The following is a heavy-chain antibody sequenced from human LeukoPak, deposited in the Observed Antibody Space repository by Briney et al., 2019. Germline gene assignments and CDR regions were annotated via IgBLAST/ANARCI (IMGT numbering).Heavy chain of an antibody. Sequence: SETLSLTCTVSGGSISSYYWSWIRQPPGKGLEWIGYIYYSGSTNYNPSLKSRVTISVDTSKNQFSLKLSSATAADTAVYYCASTRTLDYYGMDVWGQGTTVTVSS. V-gene: IGHV4-59*08. J-gene: IGHJ6*02. D-gene: IGHD2-2*01. CDR3: ASTRTLDYYGMDV. CDR1: GGSISSYY. CDR2: IYYSGST.